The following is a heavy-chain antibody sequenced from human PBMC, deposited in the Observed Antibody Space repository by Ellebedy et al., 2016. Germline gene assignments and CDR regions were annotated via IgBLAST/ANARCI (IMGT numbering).Heavy chain of an antibody. D-gene: IGHD4-17*01. CDR1: GGSISSYY. J-gene: IGHJ4*02. Sequence: SETLSLTXTVSGGSISSYYWSWIRQPPGKGLEWIGYIYYSGSTNYNPSLKSRVTISVDTSKNQFSLKLSSVTAADTAVYYCARTTVTMYYFDYWGQGTLVTVSS. V-gene: IGHV4-59*12. CDR3: ARTTVTMYYFDY. CDR2: IYYSGST.